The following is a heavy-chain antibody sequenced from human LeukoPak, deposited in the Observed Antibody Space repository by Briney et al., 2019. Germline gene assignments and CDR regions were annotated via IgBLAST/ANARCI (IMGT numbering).Heavy chain of an antibody. CDR2: IYTSGST. V-gene: IGHV4-4*07. CDR1: GGSISSYY. D-gene: IGHD3-3*01. CDR3: AREGIFGVVIIARPFDY. J-gene: IGHJ4*02. Sequence: SETLSLTCTVSGGSISSYYWSWIRQPAGKGLEWIGRIYTSGSTNYNPSLKSRVTISVDKSKNQFSLKLSSVTAADTAVYYCAREGIFGVVIIARPFDYWGRGTLVTVSS.